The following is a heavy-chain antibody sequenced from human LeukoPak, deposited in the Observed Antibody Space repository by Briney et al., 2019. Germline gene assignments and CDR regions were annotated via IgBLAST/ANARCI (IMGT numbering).Heavy chain of an antibody. CDR3: TRDSGTYNWLDP. Sequence: PVGSLKLSCAASGFTFSDSSIHWVRQASGKGLEWIGLMEKELNGYATAYAASVRGRFTISRDDSQNTAYLQMDSLKTEDPALYYCTRDSGTYNWLDPWGQGTLVTVSS. D-gene: IGHD1-26*01. J-gene: IGHJ5*02. CDR2: MEKELNGYAT. CDR1: GFTFSDSS. V-gene: IGHV3-73*01.